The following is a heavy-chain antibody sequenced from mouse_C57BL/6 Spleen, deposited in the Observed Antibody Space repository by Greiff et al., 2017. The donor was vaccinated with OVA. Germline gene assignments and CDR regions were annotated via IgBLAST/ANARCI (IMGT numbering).Heavy chain of an antibody. CDR2: IAPEDVET. J-gene: IGHJ4*01. Sequence: EVQLQESGAELVKPGASVTLSCTASAFNIKDYYMHWVKQRTEQGLEWIGRIAPEDVETKYAPKFQGKATITAEPSSNTAYLQLSSLTSEDTAVYYCARGRFEVLRPRSSMDYWGQGTSVTVSS. CDR3: ARGRFEVLRPRSSMDY. V-gene: IGHV14-2*01. D-gene: IGHD1-2*01. CDR1: AFNIKDYY.